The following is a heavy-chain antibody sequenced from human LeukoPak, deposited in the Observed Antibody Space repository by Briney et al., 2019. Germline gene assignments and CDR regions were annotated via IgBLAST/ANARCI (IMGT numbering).Heavy chain of an antibody. J-gene: IGHJ4*02. V-gene: IGHV3-21*01. CDR2: ISSSSSYI. D-gene: IGHD4-17*01. CDR3: ATTPRAMTTVTTGY. CDR1: GFTFSSYS. Sequence: GGSLRLSCAASGFTFSSYSMNWVRQAPGKGLEWVSSISSSSSYIYYADSVKGRFTISRDNAKNSPYLQMNSLRAEDTAVYYCATTPRAMTTVTTGYWGQGTLVTVSS.